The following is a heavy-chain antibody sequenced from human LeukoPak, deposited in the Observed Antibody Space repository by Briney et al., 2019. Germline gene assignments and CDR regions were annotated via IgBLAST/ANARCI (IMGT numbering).Heavy chain of an antibody. D-gene: IGHD6-19*01. CDR1: GFTFSSYA. CDR3: AKAYGSGWAPFDY. J-gene: IGHJ4*02. V-gene: IGHV3-23*01. CDR2: ISGSGGST. Sequence: GGSLGLSCAASGFTFSSYAMSWVRQAPGKGLGWVSTISGSGGSTDYADSVKGRFTISRDNSKNTLYLQMNSLGAEDTAVYYCAKAYGSGWAPFDYWGQGTLVTVSS.